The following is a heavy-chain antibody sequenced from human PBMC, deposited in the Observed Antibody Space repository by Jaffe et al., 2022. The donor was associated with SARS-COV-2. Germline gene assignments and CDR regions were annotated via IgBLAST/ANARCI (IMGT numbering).Heavy chain of an antibody. D-gene: IGHD1-26*01. CDR3: TRVLRSGAGGDY. CDR1: GYTFSNFG. V-gene: IGHV1-18*01. J-gene: IGHJ4*02. CDR2: ISAYDGNT. Sequence: QGQLVQSGADVKKPGASVKVSCKASGYTFSNFGISWVRQAPGQGLEWMGWISAYDGNTNYAQKFQDRVTMTTDTSTTTAYMELRSLRSDDTAVYYCTRVLRSGAGGDYWGQGTLVTVSS.